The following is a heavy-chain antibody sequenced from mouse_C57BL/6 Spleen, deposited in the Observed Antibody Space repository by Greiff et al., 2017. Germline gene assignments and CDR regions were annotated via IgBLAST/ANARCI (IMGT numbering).Heavy chain of an antibody. CDR3: SSHGIYSDY. V-gene: IGHV14-4*01. J-gene: IGHJ2*01. Sequence: EVQLMESGAELVRPGASVTLSCTASGFNIKDDYMHWVKQRPEQGLEWIGLIDPENGGTDYDTKFQGKATLTADTSSNTAYLQLSSLTSEDSAVYYCSSHGIYSDYWGQGTMLTVSS. D-gene: IGHD2-1*01. CDR2: IDPENGGT. CDR1: GFNIKDDY.